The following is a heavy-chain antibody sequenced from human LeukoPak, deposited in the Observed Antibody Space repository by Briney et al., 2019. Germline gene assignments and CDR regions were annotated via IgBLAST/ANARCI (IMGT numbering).Heavy chain of an antibody. J-gene: IGHJ5*02. Sequence: SSETLSLTCTVSGGSISSSSYYWGWIRQPPGKGLEWIGSIYYSGSTYYNPSLKSRVTISVDTSKNQFSLKLSSVTAADTAVYYCARDLGYGSGIWWFDPWGQGTLVTVSS. CDR3: ARDLGYGSGIWWFDP. V-gene: IGHV4-39*07. CDR1: GGSISSSSYY. D-gene: IGHD3-10*01. CDR2: IYYSGST.